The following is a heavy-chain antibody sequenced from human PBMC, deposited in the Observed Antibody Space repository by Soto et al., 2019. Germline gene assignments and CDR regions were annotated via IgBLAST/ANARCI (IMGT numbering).Heavy chain of an antibody. V-gene: IGHV1-46*01. J-gene: IGHJ5*02. Sequence: QVQLVQSGAEVKKPGASVKVSCKASGYTFTSYYMHWVRQAPGQGLEWMGIINPSGGSTSYAQKFQGRVTMTRDTSTSTVYMELSSLRSEDTAVYYCACEGIAAAGTNWFDPWGQGTLVTVSS. CDR1: GYTFTSYY. CDR3: ACEGIAAAGTNWFDP. CDR2: INPSGGST. D-gene: IGHD6-13*01.